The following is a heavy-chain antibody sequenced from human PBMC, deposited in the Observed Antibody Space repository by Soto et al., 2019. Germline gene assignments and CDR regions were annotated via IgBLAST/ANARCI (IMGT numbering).Heavy chain of an antibody. J-gene: IGHJ2*01. Sequence: EVQLVESGGGLAQPGGSLRLSCAASGFTFSSYGMNWVRQAPGKGLKWVSYISTGSASIYYADSVKGRFTISRDNAKNSLFLQMNSLRDGDTAVYYCARDSASYSSSSGSSWYLDLWGRGTLVTVSS. CDR2: ISTGSASI. CDR3: ARDSASYSSSSGSSWYLDL. V-gene: IGHV3-48*02. CDR1: GFTFSSYG. D-gene: IGHD6-6*01.